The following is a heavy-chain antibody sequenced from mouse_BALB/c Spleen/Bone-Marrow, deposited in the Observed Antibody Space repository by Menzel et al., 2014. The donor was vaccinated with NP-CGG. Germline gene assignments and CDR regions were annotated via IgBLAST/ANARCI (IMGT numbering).Heavy chain of an antibody. Sequence: EVHLVESGPDLVKPSPSLSLPCTVTGYSITSGYSWHWIRQFPVNKLEWMGYIHYSAGTNYNPSLKNRNSITRDTSKSQFILQLNSVTTEETATYYCARSNGYNTMDYWGQGTSVTVSS. J-gene: IGHJ4*01. CDR1: GYSITSGYS. CDR3: ARSNGYNTMDY. V-gene: IGHV3-1*02. CDR2: IHYSAGT.